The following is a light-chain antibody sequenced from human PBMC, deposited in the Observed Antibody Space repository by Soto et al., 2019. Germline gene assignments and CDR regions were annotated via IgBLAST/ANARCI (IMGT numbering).Light chain of an antibody. Sequence: EIVLTQSLGTLSLSPVERATLSCRASQSVTSNYLAWYQQKPGQAPRLLIYGASSRATGIPDRFSGSGSGIDFTLTISRLELEDFAVYYCQEYGGSPPLTFGQGTKGEIK. CDR2: GAS. CDR3: QEYGGSPPLT. J-gene: IGKJ1*01. CDR1: QSVTSNY. V-gene: IGKV3-20*01.